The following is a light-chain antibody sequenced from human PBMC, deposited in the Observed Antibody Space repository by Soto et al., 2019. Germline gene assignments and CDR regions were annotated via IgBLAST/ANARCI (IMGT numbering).Light chain of an antibody. Sequence: ERVMTQSPAALSVSLGERATLSCRASPSVDIKLAWYQFKPGQAPRLLIYGASTRATGVPTRFSGSGSGTEFTLTIGNLQSEDFAVYYCPQYYGWPKTFGQGTEVEIK. J-gene: IGKJ1*01. CDR3: PQYYGWPKT. CDR2: GAS. V-gene: IGKV3-15*01. CDR1: PSVDIK.